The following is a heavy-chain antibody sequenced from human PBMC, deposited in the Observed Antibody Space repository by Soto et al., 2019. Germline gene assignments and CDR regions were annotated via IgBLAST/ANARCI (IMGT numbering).Heavy chain of an antibody. D-gene: IGHD3-3*01. CDR1: RFTFSNYA. CDR2: TSGSAAST. V-gene: IGHV3-23*01. Sequence: GGSRRLSGAASRFTFSNYAMPWFRQAPGKGLQWGSTTSGSAASTYYADSVKCRVTISRDNSQNTLYVQMNSLSSEDTGLYSFPTIPAEGFLERLIRGGMDVCGQGTRVTVSS. J-gene: IGHJ6*02. CDR3: PTIPAEGFLERLIRGGMDV.